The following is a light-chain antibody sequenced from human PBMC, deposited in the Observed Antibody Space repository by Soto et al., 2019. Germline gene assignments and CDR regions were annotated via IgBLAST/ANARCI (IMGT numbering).Light chain of an antibody. V-gene: IGLV2-14*01. CDR2: EVS. CDR3: SSYTSSSTVV. Sequence: QYALTQPASVSGSPGKSITISCTGTSSDVGGYNYVSWYQQHPGKAPKLMIYEVSNRPSGVSNRFSGSKSGNTASLTISGLQAEDEADYYCSSYTSSSTVVFGGGTKLTVL. CDR1: SSDVGGYNY. J-gene: IGLJ2*01.